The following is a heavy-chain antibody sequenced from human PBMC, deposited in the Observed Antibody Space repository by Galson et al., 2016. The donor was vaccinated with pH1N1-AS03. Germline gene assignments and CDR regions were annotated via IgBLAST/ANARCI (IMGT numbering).Heavy chain of an antibody. CDR3: ARRRGAELFFDR. D-gene: IGHD1-26*01. CDR1: GFSISTSGIG. CDR2: IYWDDDD. Sequence: PALVKPTQTLTLTCTLSGFSISTSGIGVGWIRQPPGKALEWLAFIYWDDDDRYSPSLQSRLTIRKDTSKNQVVLTMTNMDPSDTATYFCARRRGAELFFDRWGQGTLVTVSS. J-gene: IGHJ4*02. V-gene: IGHV2-5*02.